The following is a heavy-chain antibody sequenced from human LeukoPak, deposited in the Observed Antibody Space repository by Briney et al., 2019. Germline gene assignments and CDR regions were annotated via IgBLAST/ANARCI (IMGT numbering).Heavy chain of an antibody. CDR3: ARGYYYGSGSYYRH. D-gene: IGHD3-10*01. Sequence: SETLSLTCAVYGGSFSGYYWSWIRQPPGKGLEWIGEINHSGSTYYNPSLKSRVTISVDTSKNQFSLNLSSVTAADTAVYYCARGYYYGSGSYYRHWGQGTLVTVSS. J-gene: IGHJ4*02. CDR2: INHSGST. CDR1: GGSFSGYY. V-gene: IGHV4-34*01.